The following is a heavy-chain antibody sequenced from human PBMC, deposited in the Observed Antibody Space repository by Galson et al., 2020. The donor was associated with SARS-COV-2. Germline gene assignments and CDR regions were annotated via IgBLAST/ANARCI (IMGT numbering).Heavy chain of an antibody. J-gene: IGHJ4*02. CDR2: ISGSGGST. V-gene: IGHV3-23*01. CDR3: AKEHITMVQGVRGAGYFDY. D-gene: IGHD3-10*01. CDR1: GFTFSSYA. Sequence: GGSLRLSCAASGFTFSSYAMSWVRQAPGKGLEWVSAISGSGGSTYYADSVKGRFTISRDNSKNTLYLQMNSLRAEDTAVYYCAKEHITMVQGVRGAGYFDYWGQGTLVTVSS.